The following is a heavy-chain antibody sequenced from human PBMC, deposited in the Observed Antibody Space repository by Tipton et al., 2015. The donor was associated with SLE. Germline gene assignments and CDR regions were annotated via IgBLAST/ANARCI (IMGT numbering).Heavy chain of an antibody. D-gene: IGHD3-10*01. V-gene: IGHV1-8*02. Sequence: QLVQSGAEVKKPGASVRVSCKASGYNFSDFDIHWVRQTTGQGLEWMGWMNPKSGNTGYAQKFQGRVTMTRNTSITTAYMELSSLTSDDTALYYCSRGVLTVSYRGNGFGAWGRGSLVTVSS. CDR3: SRGVLTVSYRGNGFGA. J-gene: IGHJ5*02. CDR1: GYNFSDFD. CDR2: MNPKSGNT.